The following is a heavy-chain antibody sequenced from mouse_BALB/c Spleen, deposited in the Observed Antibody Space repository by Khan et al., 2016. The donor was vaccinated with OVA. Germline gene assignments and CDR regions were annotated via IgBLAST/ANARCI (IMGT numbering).Heavy chain of an antibody. D-gene: IGHD2-4*01. Sequence: QVQLKQSGPGLVQPSQSLSITCTVSGFSLTTYGVHWVRQSPGKGLEWLGVIWSGGSTDYNAPFISRLSISKDSSKRQVFFKMNSLQVNDAAIDYCARNYDYDEGLAYGGQGTLVTVSA. J-gene: IGHJ3*01. V-gene: IGHV2-2*02. CDR2: IWSGGST. CDR3: ARNYDYDEGLAY. CDR1: GFSLTTYG.